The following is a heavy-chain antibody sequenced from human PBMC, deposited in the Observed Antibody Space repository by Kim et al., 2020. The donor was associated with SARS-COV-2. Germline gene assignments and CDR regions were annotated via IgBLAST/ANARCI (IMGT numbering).Heavy chain of an antibody. D-gene: IGHD5-12*01. CDR2: ISSDSSFI. CDR3: ARDLHSGYDYRRGWFDP. CDR1: RFTFSSYN. Sequence: GGSLRLSCAASRFTFSSYNMNWVRQAPGKGLEWVSSISSDSSFIDYADSVKGRFTISRDNAKNSLFLQMNSLRAEDTAMYYCARDLHSGYDYRRGWFDPRGQGTLVTVSS. J-gene: IGHJ5*02. V-gene: IGHV3-21*01.